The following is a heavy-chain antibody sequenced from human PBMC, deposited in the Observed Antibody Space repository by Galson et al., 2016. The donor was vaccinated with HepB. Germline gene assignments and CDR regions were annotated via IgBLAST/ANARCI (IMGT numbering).Heavy chain of an antibody. V-gene: IGHV1-2*02. D-gene: IGHD4-11*01. CDR2: ISPNSGGT. J-gene: IGHJ4*02. Sequence: SVKVSCKASKYTFTVYYIHWVRQAPGQGLEWMGWISPNSGGTNYAQKFQGRVTVTRDTSITTAYMELSSLRSDDTAVYYCAREAAPGDDYSLAYWGQGTLVTVSS. CDR1: KYTFTVYY. CDR3: AREAAPGDDYSLAY.